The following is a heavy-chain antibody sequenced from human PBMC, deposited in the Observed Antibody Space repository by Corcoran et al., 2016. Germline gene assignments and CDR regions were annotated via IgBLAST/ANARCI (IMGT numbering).Heavy chain of an antibody. Sequence: EVQLVQAGAEVKQPGESLKISCKGSGYSFTSYWIGWVRQLPGKGLEWMGIIYPGDSDTRYSPSFQGQVTISADKSISTGYLQWSSLKASDTAMYYCARHGDGYYVSGSYGAYWGQGTLVTVS. CDR1: GYSFTSYW. CDR2: IYPGDSDT. D-gene: IGHD3-10*01. V-gene: IGHV5-51*01. J-gene: IGHJ4*02. CDR3: ARHGDGYYVSGSYGAY.